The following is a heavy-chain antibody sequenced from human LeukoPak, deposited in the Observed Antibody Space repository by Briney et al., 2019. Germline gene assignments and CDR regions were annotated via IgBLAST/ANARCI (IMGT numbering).Heavy chain of an antibody. CDR3: ARQIAVAGTDHFDY. CDR2: IYHSGST. Sequence: SETLSLTCTVSGGSISSGGYYWSWIRQPPGKGLEWIGYIYHSGSTYYNPSLKSRVTISVDRSKNQFSLKLSSVTAADTAVYSCARQIAVAGTDHFDYWGQGTLVTVSS. J-gene: IGHJ4*02. V-gene: IGHV4-30-2*01. D-gene: IGHD6-19*01. CDR1: GGSISSGGYY.